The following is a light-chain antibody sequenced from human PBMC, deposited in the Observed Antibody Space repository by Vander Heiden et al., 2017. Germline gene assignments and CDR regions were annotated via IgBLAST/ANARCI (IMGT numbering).Light chain of an antibody. CDR1: SSHIGAGYA. V-gene: IGLV1-40*01. Sequence: QSVLTPPPSVSGAPGQRVTISCTGSSSHIGAGYAVHWYQQLPGTAPKLLIYGNSNRPSGVPDRFSGSKSGTSASLAITGLQAEDEADYYCQSYDSSLSGVVFGGGTKLTVL. J-gene: IGLJ2*01. CDR3: QSYDSSLSGVV. CDR2: GNS.